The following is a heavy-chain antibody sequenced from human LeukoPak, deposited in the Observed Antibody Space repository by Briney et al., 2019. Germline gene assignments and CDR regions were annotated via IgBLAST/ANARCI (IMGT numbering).Heavy chain of an antibody. CDR1: GFTFSDYY. D-gene: IGHD6-13*01. CDR3: ARARSRYPTVDY. J-gene: IGHJ4*02. Sequence: GGSLRLSCAASGFTFSDYYMSWIRQAPGKGLGWVSYISSSGSTIYYADSVKGRFTISRDNAKNSLYLQMNSLRAEDTAVYYCARARSRYPTVDYWGQGALVTVSS. CDR2: ISSSGSTI. V-gene: IGHV3-11*01.